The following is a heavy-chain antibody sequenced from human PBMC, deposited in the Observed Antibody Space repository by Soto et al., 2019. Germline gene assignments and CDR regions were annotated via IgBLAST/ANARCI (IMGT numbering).Heavy chain of an antibody. V-gene: IGHV4-31*03. CDR1: GGSISSGGYY. CDR3: ARREQDIVVVPAAIGAFDI. D-gene: IGHD2-2*01. Sequence: QVQLQESGPGLVKPSQTLSLTCTVSGGSISSGGYYWSWIRQHPGKGLEWIGYIYYSGSTSYNPSHRSRVTIAVYTSKNQFSLKVSSVTAVDTAVYYCARREQDIVVVPAAIGAFDIWGQGTMVTLSS. J-gene: IGHJ3*02. CDR2: IYYSGST.